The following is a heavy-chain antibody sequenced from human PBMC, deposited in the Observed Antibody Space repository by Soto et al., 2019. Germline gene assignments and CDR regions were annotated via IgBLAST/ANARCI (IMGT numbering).Heavy chain of an antibody. J-gene: IGHJ4*02. Sequence: QITLKESGPTLVKPTQTLTLTCTFSGFSLSTSAVGVGWIRQPPGKALEWLALIYWDDDKRYSPSLKSRLTITKDTSKNQVFLTMTNMDPVDTATYYCAHRGPSHNIDYWGQGTLVTVPS. CDR2: IYWDDDK. CDR1: GFSLSTSAVG. CDR3: AHRGPSHNIDY. D-gene: IGHD1-1*01. V-gene: IGHV2-5*02.